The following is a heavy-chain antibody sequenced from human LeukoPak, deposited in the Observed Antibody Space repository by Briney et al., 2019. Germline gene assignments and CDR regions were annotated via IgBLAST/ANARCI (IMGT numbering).Heavy chain of an antibody. D-gene: IGHD2-15*01. CDR3: AKGVCSGGSCYSDFDY. CDR1: GFTFSSYA. CDR2: ISGSGGST. Sequence: GGSLRLSCAASGFTFSSYAMSWVRQAPGRGLEWVSAISGSGGSTYYADSVKGRLTISRDNSKNTLYLQMNSLRAEDTAVYYCAKGVCSGGSCYSDFDYWGQGTLVTVSS. V-gene: IGHV3-23*01. J-gene: IGHJ4*02.